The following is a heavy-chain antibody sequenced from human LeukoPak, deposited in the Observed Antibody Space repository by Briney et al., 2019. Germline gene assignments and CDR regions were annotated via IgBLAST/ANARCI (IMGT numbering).Heavy chain of an antibody. CDR2: ISSSAKTI. V-gene: IGHV3-48*03. Sequence: GGSLRLSCEASGFTFSSHEMNWVRQAPGKGLEWVSSISSSAKTISYADSVKGRFTISRDNAKNSVYLQMNSLRVEDTAVYYCASQPLDYWGQGTLVTVSS. CDR3: ASQPLDY. CDR1: GFTFSSHE. J-gene: IGHJ4*02.